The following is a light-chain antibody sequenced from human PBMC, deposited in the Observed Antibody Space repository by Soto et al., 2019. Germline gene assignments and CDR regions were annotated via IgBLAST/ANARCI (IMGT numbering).Light chain of an antibody. V-gene: IGLV1-47*01. CDR1: SSNIGSNY. Sequence: QAVVTQPPSASGTLGQRVTIAWSGSSSNIGSNYVYWYQQLPGTAPKLLIYRNNQRPSGVPDRFSGSKSGTSAPLAISGLRSEDEADYYCAAWDDSLSGPVFGGGTKLTVL. J-gene: IGLJ2*01. CDR2: RNN. CDR3: AAWDDSLSGPV.